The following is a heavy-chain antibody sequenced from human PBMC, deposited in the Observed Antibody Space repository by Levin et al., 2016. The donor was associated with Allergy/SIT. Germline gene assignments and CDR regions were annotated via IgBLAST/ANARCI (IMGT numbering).Heavy chain of an antibody. CDR2: IIPVLGIP. CDR3: ARNLALTGYFES. V-gene: IGHV1-69*04. D-gene: IGHD3-9*01. Sequence: SVKVSCKASGGTFSSSALNWVRQAPGQGLEWMGKIIPVLGIPNYAQKFQGRVTITADKSTSTAYMDMSSLRSEDTAVYYCARNLALTGYFESWGLGTLVTVSS. J-gene: IGHJ4*02. CDR1: GGTFSSSA.